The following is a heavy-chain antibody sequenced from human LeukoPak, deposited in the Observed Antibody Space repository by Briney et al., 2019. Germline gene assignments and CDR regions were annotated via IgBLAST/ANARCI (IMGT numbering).Heavy chain of an antibody. CDR1: GFTVSNNY. J-gene: IGHJ4*02. V-gene: IGHV3-53*01. CDR3: AREFRQTYNSGWSLDY. D-gene: IGHD6-19*01. Sequence: PGGSLRLSCSVSGFTVSNNYMSWVRQAPGKGLEWVSVISGGRNNTHYADSVKGRFTISRDNSKNTVYLQMNSLTAEDTAAYYCAREFRQTYNSGWSLDYWGQATLVTVSS. CDR2: ISGGRNNT.